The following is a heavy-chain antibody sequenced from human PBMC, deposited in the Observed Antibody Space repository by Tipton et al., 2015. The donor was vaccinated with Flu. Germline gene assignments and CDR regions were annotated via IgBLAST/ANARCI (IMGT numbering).Heavy chain of an antibody. D-gene: IGHD3-22*01. J-gene: IGHJ4*02. CDR1: GATFFSTA. CDR2: LSPIFGTT. CDR3: ARHQKYYDSSGLDS. V-gene: IGHV1-69*01. Sequence: QLVQSGAEMKKPGSSVRVSCKASGATFFSTAISWLRQAPGQGLEWMGGLSPIFGTTNYAQKFQGRLTITAGELASTAYMELSSLRSEDTAVYYCARHQKYYDSSGLDSWGQGTLVTVSS.